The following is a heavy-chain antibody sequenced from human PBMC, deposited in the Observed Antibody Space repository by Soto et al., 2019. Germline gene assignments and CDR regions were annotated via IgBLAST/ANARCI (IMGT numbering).Heavy chain of an antibody. J-gene: IGHJ6*02. CDR3: ARELHLSGSWGGYGMDV. V-gene: IGHV1-18*01. CDR2: ISAYNGNT. Sequence: QVQLVQSGAEVKKPGASVKVSCKASGYTFTSYGISWVRQAPGQGLEWMGWISAYNGNTNYAQKLQGRVTMTTDTSTSTAXMELRSLRSDDTAVYYCARELHLSGSWGGYGMDVWGQGTTVTVSS. D-gene: IGHD1-26*01. CDR1: GYTFTSYG.